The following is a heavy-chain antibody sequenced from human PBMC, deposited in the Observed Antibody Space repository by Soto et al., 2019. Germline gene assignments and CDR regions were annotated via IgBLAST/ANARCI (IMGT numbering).Heavy chain of an antibody. D-gene: IGHD3-10*01. CDR1: GFSFSDYD. CDR2: VGTEGDT. CDR3: GRGTADGSGSYYIDY. Sequence: EVQLEESGGGLVQPGGSLSLSCETSGFSFSDYDMHWVRQAPGKGLQWVSAVGTEGDTYYPDFVKGRFTVSSDNGKKSLFLDMNTLSSGDTAIYYCGRGTADGSGSYYIDYWGQGPLVTVSS. V-gene: IGHV3-13*01. J-gene: IGHJ4*02.